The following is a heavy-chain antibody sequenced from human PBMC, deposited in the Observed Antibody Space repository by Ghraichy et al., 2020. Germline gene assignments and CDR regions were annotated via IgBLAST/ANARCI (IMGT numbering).Heavy chain of an antibody. Sequence: GSLRLSCAASGFTFSSYPMHWLRQAPGKGLEVVSTISSNGGSTYYGSSVKGRFTISRDNSKNTLFLQMGSLRGEDMAVYYCAKYSSTTNYYYGMDVWGQGTSVTVAS. CDR2: ISSNGGST. CDR3: AKYSSTTNYYYGMDV. J-gene: IGHJ6*02. D-gene: IGHD5-12*01. CDR1: GFTFSSYP. V-gene: IGHV3-64*01.